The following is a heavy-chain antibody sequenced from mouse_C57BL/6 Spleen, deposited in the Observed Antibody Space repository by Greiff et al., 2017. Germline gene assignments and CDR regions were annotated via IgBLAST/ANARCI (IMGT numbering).Heavy chain of an antibody. V-gene: IGHV1-5*01. CDR3: TREVREEWNYFDY. J-gene: IGHJ2*01. CDR1: GYTFTSYW. D-gene: IGHD2-5*01. CDR2: IYPGNSDT. Sequence: VHVKQSGTVLARPGASVKMSCKTSGYTFTSYWMHWVKQRPGQGLEWIGAIYPGNSDTSYNQKFKGKAKLTAVTSASTAYMELSSLTNEDSAVYYCTREVREEWNYFDYWGQGTTLTVSS.